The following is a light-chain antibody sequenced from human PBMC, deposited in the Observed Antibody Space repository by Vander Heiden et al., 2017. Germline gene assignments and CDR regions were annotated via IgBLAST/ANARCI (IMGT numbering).Light chain of an antibody. CDR2: EVS. Sequence: SALTQPASVAGSPGQSTTISCTGTSSDIGTYNYVPWFQHHPGKAPKLIIYEVSHRPSGVSNRFSGSKSGYTASLTIAGLQVEDEADYYCSSYTDSSTFVFGLGTKVTVL. CDR3: SSYTDSSTFV. V-gene: IGLV2-14*01. CDR1: SSDIGTYNY. J-gene: IGLJ1*01.